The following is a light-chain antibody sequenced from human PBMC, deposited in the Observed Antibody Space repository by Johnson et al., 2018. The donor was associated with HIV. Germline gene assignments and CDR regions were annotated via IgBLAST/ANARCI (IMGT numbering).Light chain of an antibody. CDR1: SCDIGNNY. Sequence: QSVLTQPPSVSAAPGQKVTISCSGSSCDIGNNYVCSHQQLPGTAPKLLIYDNNKRPSGIPDRISGSKSGTSATLGITGLQTGDEADYYCGTWDKSLNTGAVFGTGTKVTVL. CDR2: DNN. V-gene: IGLV1-51*01. J-gene: IGLJ1*01. CDR3: GTWDKSLNTGAV.